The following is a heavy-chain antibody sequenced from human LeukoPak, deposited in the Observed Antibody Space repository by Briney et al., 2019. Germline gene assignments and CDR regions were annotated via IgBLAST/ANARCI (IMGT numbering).Heavy chain of an antibody. CDR1: GFSFITYG. V-gene: IGHV3-30*02. CDR2: IQYDGTER. J-gene: IGHJ4*02. D-gene: IGHD2-2*01. Sequence: GGSLRLSCAASGFSFITYGMYWVRQAPGKGLEWVASIQYDGTERHYADSVKGRFTISRDNSNNSVYLQMNSLRTEDTAAYYCAKDSWAGFRPADYYFDYWGQGTLVTVSS. CDR3: AKDSWAGFRPADYYFDY.